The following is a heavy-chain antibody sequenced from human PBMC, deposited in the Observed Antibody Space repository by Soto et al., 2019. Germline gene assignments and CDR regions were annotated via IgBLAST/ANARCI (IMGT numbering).Heavy chain of an antibody. J-gene: IGHJ4*02. Sequence: QVQLQESGPGLVKPSGTLSLTCAVSGGSISSGYWWTWVRQPPGKGLEWIAEMYHSGSTNYNPSLKSRVTMSVDKSKNQISLKLSSVTAAETAVYYCARVLSSGWSRFDYWGQGTLVTVSS. CDR2: MYHSGST. CDR3: ARVLSSGWSRFDY. CDR1: GGSISSGYW. D-gene: IGHD6-19*01. V-gene: IGHV4-4*02.